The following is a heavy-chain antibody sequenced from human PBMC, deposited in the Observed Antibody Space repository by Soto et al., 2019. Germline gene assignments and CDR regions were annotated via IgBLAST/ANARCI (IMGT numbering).Heavy chain of an antibody. Sequence: GGSLRLSCAVSGFTFSSYSMHWVRQDPDMGLEWVAFISFAGNNKYYADSVKGRFTISRDNSNNMLYLEMNSLRPDDTAVYYCARDRQKALVVVAATGGFDYWGQGTPVTVSS. CDR2: ISFAGNNK. J-gene: IGHJ4*02. D-gene: IGHD2-15*01. V-gene: IGHV3-30*04. CDR1: GFTFSSYS. CDR3: ARDRQKALVVVAATGGFDY.